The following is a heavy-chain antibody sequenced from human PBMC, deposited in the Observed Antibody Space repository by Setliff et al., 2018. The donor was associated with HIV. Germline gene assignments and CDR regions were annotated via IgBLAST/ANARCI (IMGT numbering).Heavy chain of an antibody. Sequence: PSETLSLTCSVSGASISGYYWSWIRQPPGKGLEWIGYVDYNGRTDYNPSLKSRVTISLDTSKNQVSLKLSSVAAADTAVYHCARGAYRDGYDYWGQGTLVTVSS. D-gene: IGHD5-18*01. CDR1: GASISGYY. J-gene: IGHJ4*02. CDR2: VDYNGRT. CDR3: ARGAYRDGYDY. V-gene: IGHV4-59*01.